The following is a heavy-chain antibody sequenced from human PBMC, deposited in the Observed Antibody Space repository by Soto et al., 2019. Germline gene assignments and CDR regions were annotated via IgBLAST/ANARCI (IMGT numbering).Heavy chain of an antibody. CDR1: GGSISSYY. J-gene: IGHJ5*02. CDR2: IYYSGST. V-gene: IGHV4-59*08. Sequence: SETLSLTCTVSGGSISSYYWSWIRQPPGKGLEWIGYIYYSGSTNYNPSLKSRVTISVDTSKNQFSLKLRSVTAADTAVYYCARQPTPGDTALWLDPWGQGTLVTVSS. CDR3: ARQPTPGDTALWLDP. D-gene: IGHD2-21*01.